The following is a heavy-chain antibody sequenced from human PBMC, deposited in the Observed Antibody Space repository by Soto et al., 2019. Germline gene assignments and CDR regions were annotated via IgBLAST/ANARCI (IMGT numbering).Heavy chain of an antibody. J-gene: IGHJ4*02. Sequence: VQLVESGGGVVQPGRSLRLSCAASGFTFSSYGMHWVRQAPGKGLEWVAVIWYDGSNKYYADSVKGRFIISRDNSKNTLYLQMNSLRAEDTAVYYCARDRRPLDYYGSGSYYEAFDYWGQGTLVTVSS. CDR3: ARDRRPLDYYGSGSYYEAFDY. V-gene: IGHV3-33*01. CDR1: GFTFSSYG. CDR2: IWYDGSNK. D-gene: IGHD3-10*01.